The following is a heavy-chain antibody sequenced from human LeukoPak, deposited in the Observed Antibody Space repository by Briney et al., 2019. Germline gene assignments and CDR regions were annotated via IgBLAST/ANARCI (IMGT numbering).Heavy chain of an antibody. CDR2: LYDSGST. J-gene: IGHJ4*02. CDR3: ARSPFSGSYWVDY. D-gene: IGHD1-26*01. Sequence: GSLRLSCSASGFTFSSYGMYWIRQPPGKGLEWIGYLYDSGSTNYNPSLKSRVTISVDTSKNQFSLKLSSVTAADTAVYYCARSPFSGSYWVDYWGQGTLVTVSS. V-gene: IGHV4-59*08. CDR1: GFTFSSYG.